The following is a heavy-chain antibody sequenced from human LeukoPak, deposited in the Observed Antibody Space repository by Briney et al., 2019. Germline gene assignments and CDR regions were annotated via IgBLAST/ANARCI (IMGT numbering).Heavy chain of an antibody. CDR1: GFTFSSCV. Sequence: GGSLRLSCAASGFTFSSCVMSWVRQAPGKGLEWVSAISGNGGSTYYADSVKGRFTISRDNSKNTLYLQMNSLRAEDTAVYYCAKFLDSSSLGGFDYWGQGTLVTVSS. D-gene: IGHD6-6*01. CDR2: ISGNGGST. V-gene: IGHV3-23*01. CDR3: AKFLDSSSLGGFDY. J-gene: IGHJ4*02.